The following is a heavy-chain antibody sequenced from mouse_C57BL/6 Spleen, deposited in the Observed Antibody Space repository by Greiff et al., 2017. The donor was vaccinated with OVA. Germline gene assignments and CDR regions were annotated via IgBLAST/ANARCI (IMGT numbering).Heavy chain of an antibody. CDR1: GYTFTSYW. CDR2: IHPNSGST. V-gene: IGHV1-64*01. Sequence: QVQLQQPGAELVKPGASVKLSCKASGYTFTSYWMHWVKQRPGQGLEWIGMIHPNSGSTNYNEKFKSKATLTADKSSSTAYMQLSSLTSEDSAVYYGARSGGTGEAFVFDYWGQGTTVTVSS. D-gene: IGHD4-1*01. J-gene: IGHJ2*01. CDR3: ARSGGTGEAFVFDY.